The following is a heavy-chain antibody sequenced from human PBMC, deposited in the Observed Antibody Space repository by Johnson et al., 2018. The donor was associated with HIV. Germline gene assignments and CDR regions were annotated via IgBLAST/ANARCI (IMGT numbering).Heavy chain of an antibody. CDR1: GFSVSASY. J-gene: IGHJ3*02. Sequence: VQLVESGGGLVQPGGSLRLSCAASGFSVSASYMSWLRQAPGKALEWVSVIYRGGATYYAASVQGRFTISRDNAKNSLYLQMNSLRAEDTALYYCAVLWFGDLWAFDIWGQGTKVTVSS. V-gene: IGHV3-66*01. D-gene: IGHD3-10*01. CDR3: AVLWFGDLWAFDI. CDR2: IYRGGAT.